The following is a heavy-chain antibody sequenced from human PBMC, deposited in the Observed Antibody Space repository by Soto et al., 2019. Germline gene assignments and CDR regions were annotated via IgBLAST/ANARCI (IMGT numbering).Heavy chain of an antibody. J-gene: IGHJ4*02. Sequence: SVKVSCKASGYTFTIYGISWVRQAPGQWLEWMGWISAYNGNTNYAQKLQGRVTMTTDTSTSTAYMELRSLRSDDTAVYYCARDIGQRLGGGAFDYWGQGTLVIVSS. D-gene: IGHD6-25*01. CDR1: GYTFTIYG. CDR2: ISAYNGNT. CDR3: ARDIGQRLGGGAFDY. V-gene: IGHV1-18*04.